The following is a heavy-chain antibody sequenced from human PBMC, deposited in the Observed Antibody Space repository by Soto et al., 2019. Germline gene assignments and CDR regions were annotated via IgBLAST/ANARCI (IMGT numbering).Heavy chain of an antibody. D-gene: IGHD3-3*01. CDR3: VKGGPNLDIVLEY. V-gene: IGHV3-23*01. CDR2: IGGVDDTT. Sequence: PGGSLRLSCAASGFTLNGLAMNWVRQAPGQGLMWVSSIGGVDDTTYYADSVKGRFAISRDTSKNTLFLHMSSLKSEDTAVYYCVKGGPNLDIVLEYWGQGALVTVSS. CDR1: GFTLNGLA. J-gene: IGHJ4*02.